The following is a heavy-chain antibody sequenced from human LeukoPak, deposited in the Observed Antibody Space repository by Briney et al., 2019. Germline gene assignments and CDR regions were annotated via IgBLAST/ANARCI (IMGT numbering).Heavy chain of an antibody. CDR2: INAGNGNT. V-gene: IGHV1-3*03. CDR3: ARGGEFGWNFDY. Sequence: ASVKVSCKASGYTFTSYAMHWVRQAPGQRLEWMGWINAGNGNTKYSQEFQGRVTITRDTSASTAYMELSSLRSEDMAVYYCARGGEFGWNFDYWGQGTLVTVSS. J-gene: IGHJ4*02. CDR1: GYTFTSYA. D-gene: IGHD3-16*01.